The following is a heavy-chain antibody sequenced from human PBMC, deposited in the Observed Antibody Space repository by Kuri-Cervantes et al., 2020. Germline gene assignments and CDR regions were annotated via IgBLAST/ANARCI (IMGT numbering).Heavy chain of an antibody. D-gene: IGHD6-13*01. V-gene: IGHV4-39*01. CDR1: GGSISSGGYY. CDR3: ARQRGSPSFDY. Sequence: SETLSHTCTVSGGSISSGGYYWSWIRQHPGKGLEWIGYIYYSGSTYYNPSLKSRVTISVDTSKNQFSLKLSSVTAADTAVYYCARQRGSPSFDYWGQGTLVTVSS. J-gene: IGHJ4*02. CDR2: IYYSGST.